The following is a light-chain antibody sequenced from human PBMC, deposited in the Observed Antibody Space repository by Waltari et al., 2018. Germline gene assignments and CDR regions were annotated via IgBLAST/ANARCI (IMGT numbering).Light chain of an antibody. CDR3: QQSLKTPIT. V-gene: IGKV1-39*01. J-gene: IGKJ5*01. CDR2: GAS. Sequence: DIEMTQSPSSLSASVGDRVTMTCRACQNIRTYLNWYQQKPGKAPKVLIYGASNLQSGVPSRFSGSGSGTDFSLTISSLQPEDFATYYCQQSLKTPITFGQGTRLQIK. CDR1: QNIRTY.